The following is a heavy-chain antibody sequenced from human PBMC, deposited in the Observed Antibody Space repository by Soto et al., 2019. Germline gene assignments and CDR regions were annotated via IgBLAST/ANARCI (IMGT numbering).Heavy chain of an antibody. CDR3: AKSRPRYFDWLFIWFDP. V-gene: IGHV3-9*01. J-gene: IGHJ5*02. D-gene: IGHD3-9*01. CDR1: GFTFDDYA. CDR2: ISWNSGSI. Sequence: EVQLVESGGGLVQPGRSLRLSCAASGFTFDDYAMHWVRQAPGKGLEWVSGISWNSGSIGYADSVKGRFTISRDNAKNSLYLQMNSLRAEDTALYYCAKSRPRYFDWLFIWFDPWGQGTLVTVSS.